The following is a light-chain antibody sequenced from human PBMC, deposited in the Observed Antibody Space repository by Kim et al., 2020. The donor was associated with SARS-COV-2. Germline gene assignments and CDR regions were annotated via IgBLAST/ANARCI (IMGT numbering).Light chain of an antibody. CDR3: SSYTSSSTGWV. J-gene: IGLJ3*02. Sequence: NNIACTGTSSDVGGYNYVSWYQQPPGKAPKLMIYDVSKRPSGVSNRFSGSKSGNTASLTISGLQAEDEADYYCSSYTSSSTGWVFGGGTQLTVL. CDR2: DVS. CDR1: SSDVGGYNY. V-gene: IGLV2-14*04.